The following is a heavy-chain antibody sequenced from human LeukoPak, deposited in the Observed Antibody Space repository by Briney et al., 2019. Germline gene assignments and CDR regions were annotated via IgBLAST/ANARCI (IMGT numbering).Heavy chain of an antibody. CDR2: LSPSSSYI. Sequence: PGGSLRLSCAASGFTFSDYSMNWVRQAPGKGLEWVSFLSPSSSYIYYADSVKGRFTISRDNAKNSMFLQMNSLRVEDTALYYCARGTTVTTYYNYGMDVWGQGTTVTVSS. V-gene: IGHV3-21*01. CDR3: ARGTTVTTYYNYGMDV. J-gene: IGHJ6*02. CDR1: GFTFSDYS. D-gene: IGHD4-17*01.